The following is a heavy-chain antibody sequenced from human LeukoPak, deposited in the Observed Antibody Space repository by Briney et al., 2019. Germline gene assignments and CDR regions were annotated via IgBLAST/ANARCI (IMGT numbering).Heavy chain of an antibody. Sequence: GGSLRLSCAAPGFTFDDYGMSWVRQAPGKGLEWVSGINWNGGSTGYADSVKGRFTISRDNAKNSLYLQMNSLRAEDTAVYYCARDYSGWSLDPWGQGTLVTVSS. D-gene: IGHD5-12*01. CDR1: GFTFDDYG. V-gene: IGHV3-20*04. J-gene: IGHJ5*02. CDR2: INWNGGST. CDR3: ARDYSGWSLDP.